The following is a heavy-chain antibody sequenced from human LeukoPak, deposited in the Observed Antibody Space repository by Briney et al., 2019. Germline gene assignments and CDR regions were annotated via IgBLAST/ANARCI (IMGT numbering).Heavy chain of an antibody. D-gene: IGHD3-9*01. CDR2: IYYTETT. CDR3: ARGEDFERYYLAY. Sequence: SETLSLTCSVSGGSISIYYWTWIRQIPGKGLEWIGYIYYTETTNYNPLFESRATISVDTSKNQFSLKPTSVTAADTAVYFCARGEDFERYYLAYWGQGTLVTVSS. CDR1: GGSISIYY. J-gene: IGHJ4*02. V-gene: IGHV4-59*01.